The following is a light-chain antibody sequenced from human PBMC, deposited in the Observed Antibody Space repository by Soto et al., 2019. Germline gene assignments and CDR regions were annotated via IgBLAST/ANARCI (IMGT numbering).Light chain of an antibody. CDR2: GAS. CDR3: QQYKNWPRAT. CDR1: QSVSSSY. Sequence: EIVLTQSPGTLSLSPGERATLSCRASQSVSSSYLAWYQQRPGQAPRLLIYGASSRATGIPDRFSGSGSGTEFNLTISSLQSEDFGVYYGQQYKNWPRATFGGGTKVDIK. J-gene: IGKJ4*01. V-gene: IGKV3-20*01.